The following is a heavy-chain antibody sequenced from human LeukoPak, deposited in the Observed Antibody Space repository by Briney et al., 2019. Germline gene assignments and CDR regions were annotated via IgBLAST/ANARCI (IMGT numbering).Heavy chain of an antibody. V-gene: IGHV3-30*01. Sequence: GRSLRLSCAASGFTFSSYAMHWVRQAPGKGLEWVAVISYDGSNKYYADSVKGRFTISRENSKHTLYLQMNSLRAEDTAVYYCARDSNDSSGYFPPSPLDYWGQGTLVTVSS. D-gene: IGHD3-22*01. CDR1: GFTFSSYA. CDR3: ARDSNDSSGYFPPSPLDY. CDR2: ISYDGSNK. J-gene: IGHJ4*02.